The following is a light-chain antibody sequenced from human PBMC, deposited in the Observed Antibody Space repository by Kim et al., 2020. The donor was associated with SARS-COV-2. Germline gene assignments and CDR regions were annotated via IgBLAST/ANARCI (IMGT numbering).Light chain of an antibody. Sequence: SVSPGERATLSCRASQSVSSNLAWYQQKPGQAPRLLIYGASTRATGFPARFSGSGSGTEFTLTISSLQSEDFAVYYCQQYNSWPYTFGQGTKLEI. CDR3: QQYNSWPYT. CDR1: QSVSSN. J-gene: IGKJ2*01. CDR2: GAS. V-gene: IGKV3-15*01.